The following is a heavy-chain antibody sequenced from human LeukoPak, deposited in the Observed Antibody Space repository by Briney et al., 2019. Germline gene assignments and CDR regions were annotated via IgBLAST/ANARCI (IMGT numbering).Heavy chain of an antibody. CDR1: GFTFSSYS. D-gene: IGHD3-22*01. V-gene: IGHV3-48*01. CDR2: ISSSSSTI. CDR3: AKAQYYYDSSGFYIDY. Sequence: HAGGSLRLSCAASGFTFSSYSMDCVRQAPGKGLEWVSYISSSSSTIYYADSVKGRFTISRDNSKNTLYLQMNSLRAEDTAVYYCAKAQYYYDSSGFYIDYWGQGTLVTVSS. J-gene: IGHJ4*02.